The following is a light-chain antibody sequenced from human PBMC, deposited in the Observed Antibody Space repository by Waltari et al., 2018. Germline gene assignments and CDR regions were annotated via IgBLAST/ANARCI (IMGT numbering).Light chain of an antibody. Sequence: QSVLTQPPSLSGAPGQRVTISCSGTKSNIGVDLVVPWYQQVPGTAPKLLLHSFSNRPSGVSDRFSGFKSGASASLVITGLQAEDEAMYYCQSYDTTLSAVVFGGGTRLTV. CDR3: QSYDTTLSAVV. CDR2: SFS. CDR1: KSNIGVDLV. V-gene: IGLV1-40*01. J-gene: IGLJ2*01.